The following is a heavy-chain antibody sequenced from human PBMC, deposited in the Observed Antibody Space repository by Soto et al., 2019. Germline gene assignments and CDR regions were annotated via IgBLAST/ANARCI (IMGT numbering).Heavy chain of an antibody. D-gene: IGHD2-2*02. CDR2: ISAYNGNT. Sequence: ASVKVSCKASGYTFTSYGISWVRQAPGQGLEWMGWISAYNGNTNYAQKLQGRVTMTTDTSTSTAYMELRSLRSDDTAVYYCARDGCSSTSCYTDRYYYYGMDVWGQGPT. J-gene: IGHJ6*02. CDR1: GYTFTSYG. CDR3: ARDGCSSTSCYTDRYYYYGMDV. V-gene: IGHV1-18*01.